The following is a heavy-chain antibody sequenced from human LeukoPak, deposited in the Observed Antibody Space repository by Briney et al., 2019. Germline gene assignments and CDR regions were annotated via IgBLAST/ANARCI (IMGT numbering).Heavy chain of an antibody. CDR2: IANNGNT. V-gene: IGHV1-18*01. J-gene: IGHJ4*02. D-gene: IGHD3-16*01. CDR1: GFTFVNYG. Sequence: ASVKVSCKASGFTFVNYGFTWVRQAPGQGLEWMGWIANNGNTNYAQHLQGRVTLTTDLTTSTAYMELGSLRSGDTGVYFCARGGAIGVDYWGQGTPVTVSS. CDR3: ARGGAIGVDY.